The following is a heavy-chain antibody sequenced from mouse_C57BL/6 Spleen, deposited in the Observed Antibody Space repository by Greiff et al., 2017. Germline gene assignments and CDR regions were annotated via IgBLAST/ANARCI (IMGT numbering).Heavy chain of an antibody. Sequence: VQLQQPGAELVMPGASVKLSCKASGYTFTSYWMHWVKQRPGQGLEWIGEIDPSDSYTNYNQKFKGKSTLTVDKSSSTAYMQLSSLTSEDSAVYYGARSTVVATRYFDCWGQGTTLTVSS. CDR1: GYTFTSYW. J-gene: IGHJ2*01. CDR2: IDPSDSYT. V-gene: IGHV1-69*01. CDR3: ARSTVVATRYFDC. D-gene: IGHD1-1*01.